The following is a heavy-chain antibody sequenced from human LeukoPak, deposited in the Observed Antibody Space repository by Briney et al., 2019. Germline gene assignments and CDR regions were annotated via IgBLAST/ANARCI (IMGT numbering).Heavy chain of an antibody. CDR2: IYTSGST. V-gene: IGHV4-4*07. J-gene: IGHJ4*02. CDR3: ARDFDDSSGYYCMSFDY. CDR1: GGSISSYS. Sequence: SETLSLTCTVSGGSISSYSLSWIRQPAGKGLEWIGRIYTSGSTNYNPSLKSRVTMSVDTSKNQFSLKLSSVTAADTAVYYCARDFDDSSGYYCMSFDYWGQGTLVTVSS. D-gene: IGHD3-22*01.